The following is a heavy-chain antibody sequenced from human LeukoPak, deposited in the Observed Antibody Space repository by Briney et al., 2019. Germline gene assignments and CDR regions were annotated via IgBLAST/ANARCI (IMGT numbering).Heavy chain of an antibody. D-gene: IGHD6-19*01. J-gene: IGHJ6*02. CDR3: ARPLYSGWYGRDGMDV. Sequence: PGGSLRLSCAASGFTFRTYWLHWVSQVPGKGLMWVSRINSDGSSTSYADAVMGRFTISRDNAKDTLYLQMNSLRAEDTAVYYCARPLYSGWYGRDGMDVWGQGTTVTVSS. CDR1: GFTFRTYW. V-gene: IGHV3-74*01. CDR2: INSDGSST.